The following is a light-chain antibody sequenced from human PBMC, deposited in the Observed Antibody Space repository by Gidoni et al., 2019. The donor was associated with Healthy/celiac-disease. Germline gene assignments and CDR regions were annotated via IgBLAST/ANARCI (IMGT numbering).Light chain of an antibody. J-gene: IGKJ4*01. CDR2: AAS. CDR3: QQSYSTPPA. Sequence: DIQMTQSPSSLSASVGDRVTITCRASQSISSYLNWYQQKPGKSPKLLIHAASSLQSGVPSRFSGSGSGTDFTLTISSRQPEDFATYYCQQSYSTPPAFXGXTKVEIK. V-gene: IGKV1-39*01. CDR1: QSISSY.